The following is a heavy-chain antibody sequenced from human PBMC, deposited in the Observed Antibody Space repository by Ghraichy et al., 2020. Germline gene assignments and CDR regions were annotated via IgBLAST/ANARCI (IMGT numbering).Heavy chain of an antibody. Sequence: SETLSLTCTVSGGSIRTYDLHWGWIRQPPGKGLEWIGNINLSGSINYNPSLKSRVAMSVDPSRSQFSLRLRSVTAADTAVYYCARLAPLAEDYWGQGALVTISS. J-gene: IGHJ4*02. CDR2: INLSGSI. CDR3: ARLAPLAEDY. CDR1: GGSIRTYDLH. V-gene: IGHV4-39*01.